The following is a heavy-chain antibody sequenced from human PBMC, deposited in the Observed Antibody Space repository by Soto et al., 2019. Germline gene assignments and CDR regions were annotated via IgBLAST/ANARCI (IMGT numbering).Heavy chain of an antibody. Sequence: QVQLVESGGGVVQPGRSLRLSCAASGFTFSSYGMHWVRQAPGKGLVWVAVISYDGSNKYYADSVKGRFTISRDNSKNTLYLQMNSLRAEDTAVYYCAKVSAMGYWGQGTLVTVSS. D-gene: IGHD1-26*01. CDR1: GFTFSSYG. J-gene: IGHJ4*02. CDR2: ISYDGSNK. CDR3: AKVSAMGY. V-gene: IGHV3-30*18.